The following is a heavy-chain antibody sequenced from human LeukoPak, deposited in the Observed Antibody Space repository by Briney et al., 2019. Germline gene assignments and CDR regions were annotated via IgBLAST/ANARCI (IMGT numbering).Heavy chain of an antibody. J-gene: IGHJ4*02. CDR1: GFTFSNAW. D-gene: IGHD4-11*01. Sequence: GGSLRLSCAASGFTFSNAWMSWVRQAPGKGLEWVGRIKSKTDGGTTDYAAPVKGRFTISRDDSKNTLYLQMNSLKTEDTAVYYCTTAYSNYDFYYFDYWGQGTLVTVSS. CDR3: TTAYSNYDFYYFDY. V-gene: IGHV3-15*01. CDR2: IKSKTDGGTT.